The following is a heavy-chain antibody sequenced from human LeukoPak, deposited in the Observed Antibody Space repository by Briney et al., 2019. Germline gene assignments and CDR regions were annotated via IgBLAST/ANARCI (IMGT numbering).Heavy chain of an antibody. CDR2: IYPGDSET. CDR3: ARHVAHPPYCYYYYMDV. J-gene: IGHJ6*03. Sequence: GESLKISCKGSGYTFTSYWIAWVRRMPGKGLEWMGIIYPGDSETRYRPSFQGQVPIPAEKSINTAYLKWSSLKASDTAMYYCARHVAHPPYCYYYYMDVWGKGTTVTVSS. CDR1: GYTFTSYW. V-gene: IGHV5-51*01.